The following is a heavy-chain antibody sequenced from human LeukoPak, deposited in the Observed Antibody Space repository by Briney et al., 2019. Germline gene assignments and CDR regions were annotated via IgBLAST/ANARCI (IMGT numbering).Heavy chain of an antibody. D-gene: IGHD6-19*01. V-gene: IGHV1-2*02. CDR2: INPNSGGT. CDR1: GYTFTGYY. J-gene: IGHJ4*02. Sequence: ASVKVSCKASGYTFTGYYMHWVRQAPGQGLEWMGWINPNSGGTNYAQKFQGRVTMTRDTSISTAYMELSRLRSDDTAVYYCARENPYSSGWYSLDYWGQGTLVTVSS. CDR3: ARENPYSSGWYSLDY.